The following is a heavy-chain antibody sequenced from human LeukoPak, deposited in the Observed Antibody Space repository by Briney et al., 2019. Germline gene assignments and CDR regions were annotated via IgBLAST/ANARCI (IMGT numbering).Heavy chain of an antibody. CDR1: GFTFSSYA. CDR2: ISYDGSNK. J-gene: IGHJ4*02. V-gene: IGHV3-30*04. Sequence: GGSLRLSCAASGFTFSSYAMHWVRQAPGKGLEWVAVISYDGSNKYYADSVKGRFTISRDNSKNTLYLQKNSLRAEDTAVYYCAREGPYYFDYWGQGTQVTVSS. CDR3: AREGPYYFDY.